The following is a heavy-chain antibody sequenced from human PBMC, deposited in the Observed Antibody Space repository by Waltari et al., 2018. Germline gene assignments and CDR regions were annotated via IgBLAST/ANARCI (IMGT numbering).Heavy chain of an antibody. D-gene: IGHD1-7*01. V-gene: IGHV4-39*07. J-gene: IGHJ4*02. CDR3: ARLYNWNYDY. CDR1: GGSISSSSYY. Sequence: QLQLQESGPGLVKPSETLSLTCTVSGGSISSSSYYWGWIRQPPGKGLEWIGSIYYSGSTYSNPSLKRRVTISVDTSKNQFSLKLSSVTAADTAVYYCARLYNWNYDYWGQGTLVTVSS. CDR2: IYYSGST.